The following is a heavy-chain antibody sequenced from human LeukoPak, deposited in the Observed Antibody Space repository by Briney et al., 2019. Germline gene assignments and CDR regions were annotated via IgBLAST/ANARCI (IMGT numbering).Heavy chain of an antibody. CDR3: ASVRYYGSGSYYNGWFDP. D-gene: IGHD3-10*01. V-gene: IGHV1-69*06. CDR1: GYTFTSYA. J-gene: IGHJ5*02. Sequence: ASVKVSCKPSGYTFTSYAMNWVRQAPGQGLEWMGGIIPIFGTANYAQKFQGRVTITADKSTSTAYMELSSLRSEDTAVYYCASVRYYGSGSYYNGWFDPWGQGTLVTVSS. CDR2: IIPIFGTA.